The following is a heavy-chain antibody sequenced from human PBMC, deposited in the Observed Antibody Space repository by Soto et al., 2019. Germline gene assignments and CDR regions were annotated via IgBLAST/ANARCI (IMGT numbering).Heavy chain of an antibody. Sequence: GGSLRLSCAASGFTFSKHWMHWVRQAPGKGLVWVSRVNSDGSGTTYADSVKGRFTISRDNAKNTLYLQMNSLRAEDTALYYCARDRVYYDSSGYYQDYGMDVWGQGTTVTV. CDR2: VNSDGSGT. V-gene: IGHV3-74*01. CDR3: ARDRVYYDSSGYYQDYGMDV. CDR1: GFTFSKHW. D-gene: IGHD3-22*01. J-gene: IGHJ6*02.